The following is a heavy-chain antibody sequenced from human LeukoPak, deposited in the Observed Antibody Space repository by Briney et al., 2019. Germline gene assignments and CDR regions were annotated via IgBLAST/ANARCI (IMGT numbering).Heavy chain of an antibody. J-gene: IGHJ2*01. V-gene: IGHV4-38-2*01. CDR3: ARRGGNPDYWYFDL. CDR1: GHSISSGYY. Sequence: SETLSLTCAVSGHSISSGYYWGWIRQPPGKGLEWIGSIYHSGSTYYNPSLKSRVTISVDTSKNQFSLKLSSVTAADTAVYYCARRGGNPDYWYFDLWGRGTLVTVSS. D-gene: IGHD4-23*01. CDR2: IYHSGST.